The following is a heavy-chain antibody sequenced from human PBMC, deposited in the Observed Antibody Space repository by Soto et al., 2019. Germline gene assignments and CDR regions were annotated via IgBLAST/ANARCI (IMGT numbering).Heavy chain of an antibody. D-gene: IGHD6-19*01. CDR2: IIHIFGTA. Sequence: QVQLVQSGTEVKKPGSSVKVSCKASGGTFRSYAISWVRQAPGQGLAWMGGIIHIFGTANYEQQIQGRVTITADDYTSTVYMDLSSLTSEDTAVDYCASSADSSGWYYFDSWGQGTLVAVSS. CDR3: ASSADSSGWYYFDS. V-gene: IGHV1-69*12. J-gene: IGHJ4*02. CDR1: GGTFRSYA.